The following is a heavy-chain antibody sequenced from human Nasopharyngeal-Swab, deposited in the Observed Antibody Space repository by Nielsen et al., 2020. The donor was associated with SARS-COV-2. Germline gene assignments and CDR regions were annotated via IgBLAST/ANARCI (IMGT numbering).Heavy chain of an antibody. V-gene: IGHV3-23*01. Sequence: GESLKISCAASGFTFSSYAMSWVRQAPGKGLEWVSAISGSGGSTYYADSVKGRFTISRDNSKNTLYLQMNSLRAEDTAVYYCAKDPGDTAMVFDYWGQGTLVTVSS. CDR1: GFTFSSYA. J-gene: IGHJ4*02. CDR3: AKDPGDTAMVFDY. D-gene: IGHD5-18*01. CDR2: ISGSGGST.